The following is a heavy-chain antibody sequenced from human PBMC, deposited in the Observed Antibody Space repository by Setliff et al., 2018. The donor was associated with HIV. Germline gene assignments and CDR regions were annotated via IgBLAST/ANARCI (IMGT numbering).Heavy chain of an antibody. CDR3: ARHGGSGYYPYYYYYYMDV. Sequence: PSETLSLTCTVSGGSINSSSYYWGWIRQHPGKGLEWIGSIYYSGSTYYDPSLKSRVPISVDTSKNHFSLKLSSVTAADTAVYYCARHGGSGYYPYYYYYYMDVWGTGTTVTVSS. V-gene: IGHV4-39*01. CDR2: IYYSGST. J-gene: IGHJ6*03. D-gene: IGHD3-22*01. CDR1: GGSINSSSYY.